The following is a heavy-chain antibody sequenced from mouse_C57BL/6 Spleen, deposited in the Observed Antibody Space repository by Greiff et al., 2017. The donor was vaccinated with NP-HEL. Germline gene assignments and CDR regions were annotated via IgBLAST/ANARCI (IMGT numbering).Heavy chain of an antibody. D-gene: IGHD2-4*01. J-gene: IGHJ4*01. V-gene: IGHV1-80*01. CDR3: ARDRYDYDGYAMDY. Sequence: QVQLQQSGAELVKPGASVKISCKASGYAFSSYWMNWVKQRPGKGLEWIGQIYPGDGDTNYNGKFKGKATLTADKASSTAYMQLSSLTSEDSAVYFCARDRYDYDGYAMDYWGQGTSVTVSS. CDR1: GYAFSSYW. CDR2: IYPGDGDT.